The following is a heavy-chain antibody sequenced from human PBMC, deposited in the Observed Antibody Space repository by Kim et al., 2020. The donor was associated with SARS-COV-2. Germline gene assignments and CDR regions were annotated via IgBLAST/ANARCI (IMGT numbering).Heavy chain of an antibody. V-gene: IGHV4-31*03. CDR2: IYYSGST. J-gene: IGHJ6*02. CDR3: ARDRSSGCSGSSCYSGDYHYYYCMDV. CDR1: GGSIISGGYY. Sequence: SETLSLTCTVSGGSIISGGYYWSWIRQHPGKGLELLGYIYYSGSTFYNPSLKSRVTISVDTSKNQFSLKLSSVTAADTAMYYCARDRSSGCSGSSCYSGDYHYYYCMDVWGQGTTVAASS. D-gene: IGHD2-15*01.